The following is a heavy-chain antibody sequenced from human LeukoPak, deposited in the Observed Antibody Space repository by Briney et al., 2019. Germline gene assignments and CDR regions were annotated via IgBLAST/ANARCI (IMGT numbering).Heavy chain of an antibody. J-gene: IGHJ4*02. Sequence: ASVKVSCKAFGGTFSSYAIRWVRQAPGQGLEWMGRIIPILGIANYAQKFQGRVTITADKSTSTAYMELSSLRSEDTAVYYCARVDSGSKEIDYWGQGTLVTVSS. CDR2: IIPILGIA. V-gene: IGHV1-69*04. D-gene: IGHD1-26*01. CDR3: ARVDSGSKEIDY. CDR1: GGTFSSYA.